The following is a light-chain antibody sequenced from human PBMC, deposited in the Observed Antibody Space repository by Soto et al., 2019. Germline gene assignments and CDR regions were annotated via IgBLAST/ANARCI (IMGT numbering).Light chain of an antibody. J-gene: IGKJ4*01. CDR3: QQCYNWPLT. CDR1: QSVSRS. CDR2: GAS. V-gene: IGKV3-15*01. Sequence: EILVTQSPATLSVSPGERTTLSCRASQSVSRSLAWYQQKPGQAPRLLIYGASTRATGVPARFSGSGSGTEFALTISSLQSEDFAVYYCQQCYNWPLTFGGGTKVEIK.